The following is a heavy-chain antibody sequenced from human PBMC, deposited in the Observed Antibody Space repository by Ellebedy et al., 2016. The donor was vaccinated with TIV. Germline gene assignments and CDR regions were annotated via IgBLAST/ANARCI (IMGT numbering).Heavy chain of an antibody. Sequence: SETLSLTRAVSGASFSSSTYYWGWIRQPPGKGLEWIGSVYYGGSTYYNPSLRSRLTISIDTSKNQFSLKVKSVTAADTAVYYCAAQSRDYVWDGDYWGQGALVTVSS. J-gene: IGHJ4*02. CDR2: VYYGGST. V-gene: IGHV4-39*07. D-gene: IGHD3-16*01. CDR1: GASFSSSTYY. CDR3: AAQSRDYVWDGDY.